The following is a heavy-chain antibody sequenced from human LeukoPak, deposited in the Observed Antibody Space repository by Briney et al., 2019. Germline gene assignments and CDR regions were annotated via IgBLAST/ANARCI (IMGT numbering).Heavy chain of an antibody. CDR1: GFKFDEYA. V-gene: IGHV3-53*01. D-gene: IGHD6-13*01. CDR3: AREYMYSSSWYS. J-gene: IGHJ4*02. Sequence: GGSLRLSCADSGFKFDEYATDWVRQGPGKGLERVSVIYSGGSTYYADSVKGRFTISRDNSKNTLYLQMNSLRAEDTAVYYCAREYMYSSSWYSWGQGTLVTVSS. CDR2: IYSGGST.